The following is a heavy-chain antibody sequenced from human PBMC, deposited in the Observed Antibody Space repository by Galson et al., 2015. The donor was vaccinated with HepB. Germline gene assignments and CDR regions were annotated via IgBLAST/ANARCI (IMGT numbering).Heavy chain of an antibody. V-gene: IGHV3-33*01. CDR1: GFTFSSYG. CDR2: IWYDGSNK. Sequence: SLRLSCAASGFTFSSYGMHWVRQAPGKGLEWVAVIWYDGSNKYYADSVKGRFTISRDNSKNTLYLQMNSLRAEDTAVYYCARGPPTYYSSSWKTYWYFDLWGRGTLVTVSS. J-gene: IGHJ2*01. CDR3: ARGPPTYYSSSWKTYWYFDL. D-gene: IGHD6-13*01.